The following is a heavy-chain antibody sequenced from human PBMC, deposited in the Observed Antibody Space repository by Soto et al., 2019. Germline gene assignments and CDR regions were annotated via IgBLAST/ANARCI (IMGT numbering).Heavy chain of an antibody. Sequence: ASETLSLTCTVSGGSIGSGSYYWSWIRQHPGKGLEWIGYIYYSGSTYYNPSLKSRVTISIDTSTNQFSLKLSSVTAADTAVYYCARAGYDRDGGGYSYFDYWGQGTLVTVSS. CDR1: GGSIGSGSYY. J-gene: IGHJ4*02. CDR2: IYYSGST. CDR3: ARAGYDRDGGGYSYFDY. D-gene: IGHD3-22*01. V-gene: IGHV4-31*03.